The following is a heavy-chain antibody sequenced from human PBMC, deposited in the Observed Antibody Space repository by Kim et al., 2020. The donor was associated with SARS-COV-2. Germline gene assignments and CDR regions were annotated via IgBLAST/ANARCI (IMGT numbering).Heavy chain of an antibody. V-gene: IGHV4-39*01. CDR3: ATGGGPGDFDY. J-gene: IGHJ4*02. CDR1: GGSISSSSYY. D-gene: IGHD3-16*01. CDR2: IYYSGST. Sequence: SETLSLTCTVSGGSISSSSYYWGWIRQPPGKGLEWIGSIYYSGSTYYNPSLKSRVTISVDTSKNQFSLKLSSVTAADTAVYYCATGGGPGDFDYWGQGTLVTVSS.